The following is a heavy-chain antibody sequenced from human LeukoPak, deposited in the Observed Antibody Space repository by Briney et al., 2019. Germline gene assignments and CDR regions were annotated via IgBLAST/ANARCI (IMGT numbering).Heavy chain of an antibody. V-gene: IGHV3-30*02. CDR1: GFTFSSYG. CDR3: AKAPVTSCRGAFCYPFDS. Sequence: GGSLRLSCAASGFTFSSYGMHWVRQAPGKGLEWVAFIRYDGSNKYYADSVRGRFTISRDNSRNTMYLQMNSLRAEDAAVYYCAKAPVTSCRGAFCYPFDSWGQGTLVTVSS. CDR2: IRYDGSNK. J-gene: IGHJ4*02. D-gene: IGHD2-15*01.